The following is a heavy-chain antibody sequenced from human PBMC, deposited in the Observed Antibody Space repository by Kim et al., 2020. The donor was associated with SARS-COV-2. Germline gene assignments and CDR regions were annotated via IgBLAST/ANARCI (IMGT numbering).Heavy chain of an antibody. CDR2: IGYGGSNT. D-gene: IGHD3-16*01. Sequence: GGSLRLSCAASGFTFDNYAMHWVRQAPGKGLEWVSSIGYGGSNTYYADSVKGRFTISRDNSKNTLYLQMNSLRAEDTAVYYCAKEGGVNRYSVSCFDVWGQGTLVTVSS. CDR3: AKEGGVNRYSVSCFDV. V-gene: IGHV3-NL1*01. J-gene: IGHJ4*02. CDR1: GFTFDNYA.